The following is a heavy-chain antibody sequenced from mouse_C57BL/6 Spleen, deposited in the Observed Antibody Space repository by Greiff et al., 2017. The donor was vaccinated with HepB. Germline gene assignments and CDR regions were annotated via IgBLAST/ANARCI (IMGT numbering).Heavy chain of an antibody. J-gene: IGHJ4*01. Sequence: EVKVVESGGGLVKPGGSLKLSCAASGFTFSSYAMSWVRQTPEKRLEWVATISDGGSYTYYPDNVKGRFTISRDNAKNNLYLQMSHLKSEDTAIYYCARDIGDYVGYAMDYWRQGTSVPVFS. CDR2: ISDGGSYT. D-gene: IGHD2-4*01. CDR1: GFTFSSYA. CDR3: ARDIGDYVGYAMDY. V-gene: IGHV5-4*03.